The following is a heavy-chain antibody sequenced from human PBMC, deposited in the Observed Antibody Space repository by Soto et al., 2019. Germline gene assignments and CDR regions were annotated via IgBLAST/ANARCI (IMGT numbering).Heavy chain of an antibody. D-gene: IGHD3-3*01. CDR2: IRSKANSYAT. CDR3: TTSRGPYDFWSGYIRSRATNDY. Sequence: GGSLRLSCAASGFTFSGSAMHWVRQASGKGLEWVGRIRSKANSYATAYAASVKGRFTISRDDSKNTAYLQMNSLKTEDTAVYYCTTSRGPYDFWSGYIRSRATNDYWGQGTLVTVSS. V-gene: IGHV3-73*01. J-gene: IGHJ4*02. CDR1: GFTFSGSA.